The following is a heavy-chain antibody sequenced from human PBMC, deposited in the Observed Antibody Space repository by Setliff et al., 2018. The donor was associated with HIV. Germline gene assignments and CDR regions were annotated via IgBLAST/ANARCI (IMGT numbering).Heavy chain of an antibody. V-gene: IGHV4-4*07. D-gene: IGHD2-8*01. J-gene: IGHJ4*02. CDR1: GYSISSGYY. CDR2: IYTSGNT. CDR3: ECYNSDDGYFDN. Sequence: SETLSLTCAVSGYSISSGYYWGWIRQPAGKGLEWIGRIYTSGNTNYNPSLKSLKSRVTMSVDTSKNQFSLKLSSVTAADTAVYYCECYNSDDGYFDNWGQGALVTVSS.